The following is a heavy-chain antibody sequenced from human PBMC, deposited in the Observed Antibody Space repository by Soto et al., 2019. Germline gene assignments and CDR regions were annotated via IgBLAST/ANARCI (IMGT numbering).Heavy chain of an antibody. Sequence: GGSLRLSFAASGFTFDDYAMHWVRQAPGEGLEGVSGISWNSGSIGYADSVKGRFTISRDNARNSLYLQMNSLRAEDTALYYCAKDRLAHYYYYYMDVWGKGTTVTVSS. J-gene: IGHJ6*03. V-gene: IGHV3-9*01. CDR2: ISWNSGSI. CDR3: AKDRLAHYYYYYMDV. CDR1: GFTFDDYA.